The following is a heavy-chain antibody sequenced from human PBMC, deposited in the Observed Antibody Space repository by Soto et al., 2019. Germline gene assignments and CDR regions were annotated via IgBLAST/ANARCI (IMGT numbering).Heavy chain of an antibody. CDR2: ISFDGTNK. CDR1: EFTFSIYA. V-gene: IGHV3-30-3*01. CDR3: SAAADYNWFDP. Sequence: PGGSLRLSCAASEFTFSIYAMHWVRQAPGKGLEWVAVISFDGTNKYYADSVKGRFTISRDNSKNTLYPQMNSLRGEDTAMYYCSAAADYNWFDPWGQGTLVTVS. J-gene: IGHJ5*02. D-gene: IGHD6-13*01.